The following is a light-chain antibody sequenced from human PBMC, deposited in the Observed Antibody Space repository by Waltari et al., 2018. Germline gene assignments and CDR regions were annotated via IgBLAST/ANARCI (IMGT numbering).Light chain of an antibody. V-gene: IGKV1-16*01. CDR3: QQHNSHPFT. CDR2: AAS. J-gene: IGKJ3*01. Sequence: DIQMTQSPSSLSASVGDTVTITCRARQGISSYFAWYQQKPGKATKRLIYAASTLQSGVPSRFSGSGSGTDFTLTISSLQPEDFATYYCQQHNSHPFTFGPGTKLDI. CDR1: QGISSY.